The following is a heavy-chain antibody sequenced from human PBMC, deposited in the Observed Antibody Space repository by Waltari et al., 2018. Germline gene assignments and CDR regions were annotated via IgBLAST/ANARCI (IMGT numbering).Heavy chain of an antibody. D-gene: IGHD2-15*01. CDR2: VLGSAGT. CDR3: ARDRGRGLYLDT. Sequence: QLQLQESGPGLVKPSGTLSLICAVSGDSMNYWWSWVRQPPGKGLEWIGQVLGSAGTNYNPSFASRVTISLDTSTHQFALKMTSATAADTALYYCARDRGRGLYLDTWGQGILVTVSP. CDR1: GDSMNYW. V-gene: IGHV4-4*02. J-gene: IGHJ4*02.